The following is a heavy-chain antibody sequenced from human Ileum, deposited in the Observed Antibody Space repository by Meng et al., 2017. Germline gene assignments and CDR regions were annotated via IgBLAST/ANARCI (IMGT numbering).Heavy chain of an antibody. CDR3: AREFGGYDDY. D-gene: IGHD5-12*01. J-gene: IGHJ4*02. CDR2: IRSKAYGGTT. CDR1: GFTFGDYA. Sequence: GGPLRPPCTAPGFTFGDYAMSWFRQAPGKGLEWVGFIRSKAYGGTTEYAASVKGRFSISRDDSKSIAYLQMNSLKIQGTAVFYFAREFGGYDDYWGQGTLVTVSS. V-gene: IGHV3-49*03.